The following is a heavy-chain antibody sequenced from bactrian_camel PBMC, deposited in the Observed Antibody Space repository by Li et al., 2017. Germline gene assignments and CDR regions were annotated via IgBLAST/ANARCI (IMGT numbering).Heavy chain of an antibody. D-gene: IGHD6*01. J-gene: IGHJ4*01. CDR1: GAKYQSYC. CDR2: FASIGRDSTT. CDR3: AEGRGSRGEHCYSLNY. V-gene: IGHV3S1*01. Sequence: HVQLVESGGGSVQAGESLTLSCVVSGAKYQSYCMGWFRQAPGKEREGVATFASIGRDSTTLYADSVKGRFTVSKDHAKNTVYLQMNNLQPEDTATYYCAEGRGSRGEHCYSLNYWGQGTQVTVS.